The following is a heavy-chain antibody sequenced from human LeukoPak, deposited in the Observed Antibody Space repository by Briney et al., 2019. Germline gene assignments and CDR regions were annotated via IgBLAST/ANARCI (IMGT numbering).Heavy chain of an antibody. J-gene: IGHJ4*02. CDR1: GGTFSSYA. CDR3: ARDLYSGSYYLPL. V-gene: IGHV1-69*05. D-gene: IGHD1-26*01. Sequence: WASVKVSCKASGGTFSSYAISWVRQAPGQGLEWMGGIIPIFGTANYAQKFQGRVTMTRDMSTSTVYMELSSLRSEDTAVYYCARDLYSGSYYLPLWGQGTLVTVSS. CDR2: IIPIFGTA.